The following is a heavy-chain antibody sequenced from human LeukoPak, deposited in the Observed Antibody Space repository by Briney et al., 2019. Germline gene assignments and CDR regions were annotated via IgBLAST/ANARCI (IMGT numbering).Heavy chain of an antibody. CDR2: ISYDGSNK. V-gene: IGHV3-30-3*01. Sequence: GGSLRLSCAASGFTFSSYAMHWVRQAPGKGLEWVAVISYDGSNKYYADSVKGRFTISRDNSKNTLYLQMNSLRAEDTAVYYCARDRDYSNYVTRYYYYYGMDVWGQGTTVTVSS. D-gene: IGHD4-11*01. CDR3: ARDRDYSNYVTRYYYYYGMDV. J-gene: IGHJ6*02. CDR1: GFTFSSYA.